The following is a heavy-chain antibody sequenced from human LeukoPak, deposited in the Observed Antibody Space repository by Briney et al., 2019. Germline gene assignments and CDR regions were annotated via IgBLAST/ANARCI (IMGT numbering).Heavy chain of an antibody. V-gene: IGHV3-33*01. CDR2: IWYDRSDK. Sequence: GRSLRLSCAASGFTFSSYGMHWVRQAPGKGLEWVALIWYDRSDKYHADSVKGRFTISRDNSKNTLYLQMNSLRAEDTAVYYCARPESGNYYFDYWGQGTLVTVSS. CDR1: GFTFSSYG. J-gene: IGHJ4*02. D-gene: IGHD1-26*01. CDR3: ARPESGNYYFDY.